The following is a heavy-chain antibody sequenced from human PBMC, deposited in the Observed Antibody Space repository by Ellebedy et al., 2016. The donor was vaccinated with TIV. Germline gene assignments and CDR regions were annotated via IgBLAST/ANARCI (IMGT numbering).Heavy chain of an antibody. Sequence: PGGSLRLSCAASGFTFSSYAMSWVRQAPGKGLEWVSDINGSGSSSFHPDSVKGRFTISRDNSKNTLYLQMNNLRAEDTAVYYCAKTGGSDWHFDYWGQGTLITVSS. CDR2: INGSGSSS. J-gene: IGHJ4*02. CDR3: AKTGGSDWHFDY. CDR1: GFTFSSYA. V-gene: IGHV3-23*01. D-gene: IGHD6-19*01.